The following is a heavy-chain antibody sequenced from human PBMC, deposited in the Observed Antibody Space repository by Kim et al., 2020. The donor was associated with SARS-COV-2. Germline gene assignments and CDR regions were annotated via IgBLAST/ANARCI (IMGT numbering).Heavy chain of an antibody. J-gene: IGHJ4*01. CDR3: ASGAKWLADPTAHIDY. D-gene: IGHD6-19*01. Sequence: SETLSLTCAVYGGSFSGYYWSWIRQPPGQGLEWIGEINHSGSPNYNPYLKGGATISVDPPKNQISLKLSSVTAEDTAVYDGASGAKWLADPTAHIDYWG. CDR2: INHSGSP. CDR1: GGSFSGYY. V-gene: IGHV4-34*01.